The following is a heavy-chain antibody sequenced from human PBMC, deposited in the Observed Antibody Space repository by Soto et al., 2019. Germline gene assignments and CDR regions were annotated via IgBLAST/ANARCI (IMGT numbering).Heavy chain of an antibody. V-gene: IGHV1-18*01. CDR1: GYTFTSSG. J-gene: IGHJ4*02. CDR3: ARERPYYDFWSGPDY. D-gene: IGHD3-3*01. Sequence: ASVKVSCKASGYTFTSSGMSWVRQAPGQGLEWMGWISAHTGSSEYAQRFQGRVTMTTDRSTSTAYMELRSLRSDDTAVYYCARERPYYDFWSGPDYWGQGTLVTVSS. CDR2: ISAHTGSS.